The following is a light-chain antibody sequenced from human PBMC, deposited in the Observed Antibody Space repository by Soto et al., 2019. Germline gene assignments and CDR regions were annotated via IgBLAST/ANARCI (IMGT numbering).Light chain of an antibody. CDR1: KLGDKY. CDR2: QDS. V-gene: IGLV3-1*01. CDR3: QAWDNSTPLYV. J-gene: IGLJ1*01. Sequence: SYELTQPPSVSVSPGQTASITCSGDKLGDKYACWYQQKPGQSPVPGIYQDSKRRSGIPERFSCSNSGNTATLTISGTQDMDDADYFCQAWDNSTPLYVFGTGTKVTVL.